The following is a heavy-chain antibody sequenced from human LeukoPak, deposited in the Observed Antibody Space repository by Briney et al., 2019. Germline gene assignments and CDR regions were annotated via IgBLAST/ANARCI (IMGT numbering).Heavy chain of an antibody. CDR1: GFTFSSYA. Sequence: GGSLRLSCAASGFTFSSYAMSWVRQAPGKGLEWVSAISGSGGSTYYADSVKGRFTISRDNSKNTLYLQMNSLRAEDTAVYYCARDRDSSGSWEVNFDHWGQGTLVTVSS. CDR2: ISGSGGST. D-gene: IGHD6-13*01. V-gene: IGHV3-23*01. CDR3: ARDRDSSGSWEVNFDH. J-gene: IGHJ4*02.